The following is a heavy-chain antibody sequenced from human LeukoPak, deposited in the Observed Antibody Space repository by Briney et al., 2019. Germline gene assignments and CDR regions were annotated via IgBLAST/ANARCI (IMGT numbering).Heavy chain of an antibody. CDR2: IYYSGST. J-gene: IGHJ4*02. V-gene: IGHV4-59*01. CDR3: ARARAAAFFFDY. Sequence: PSETLSLTCSVSGGSLSSYYWSWIRQPPGKGLEWIGYIYYSGSTDYNPSLESRVTILVDTSKNQFSMFLRSVTAADSAVYYCARARAAAFFFDYWGQGTLVTVSS. D-gene: IGHD6-13*01. CDR1: GGSLSSYY.